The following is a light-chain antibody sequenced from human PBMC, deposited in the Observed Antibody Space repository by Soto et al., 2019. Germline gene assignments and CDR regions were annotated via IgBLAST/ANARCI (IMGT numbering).Light chain of an antibody. CDR2: AAS. CDR1: QSVSNNY. J-gene: IGKJ1*01. Sequence: PGERATLSCRASQSVSNNYLAWFHQRPGQAPRLLIYAASKRATGIPGRFSGSGSQTDFTLTISRLEPEDIAVFYCQQYGDSPWTFGQGTKVEIK. V-gene: IGKV3-20*01. CDR3: QQYGDSPWT.